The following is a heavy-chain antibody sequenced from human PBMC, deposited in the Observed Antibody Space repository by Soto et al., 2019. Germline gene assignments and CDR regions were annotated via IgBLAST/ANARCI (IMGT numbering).Heavy chain of an antibody. CDR3: ARKDYGDGGYFDY. CDR2: IYHSGRT. Sequence: QVQLQESGPGLVKPSGTLSLTCAVSGGSISSSSWWNWVRQPPGKGLEWIGEIYHSGRTNSNSSLKSRVTISVDKSKNHFSLKLSAVTAADTAVYYCARKDYGDGGYFDYWGQGTLVTVSS. V-gene: IGHV4-4*02. J-gene: IGHJ4*02. D-gene: IGHD4-17*01. CDR1: GGSISSSSW.